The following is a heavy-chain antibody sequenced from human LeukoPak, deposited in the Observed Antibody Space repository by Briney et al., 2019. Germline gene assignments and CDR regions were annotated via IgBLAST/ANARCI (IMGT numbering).Heavy chain of an antibody. CDR1: GFTFSSYG. J-gene: IGHJ4*02. Sequence: GRSLRLSCAASGFTFSSYGMHWVRQAPGKGLEWVAVIWYDGSNKYYADSVKGRFTISRDNSMNTLYLQMNSLRAEDTAVYYCARDPRGYCSGGSCYSGYFDYWGQGTLVTVSS. CDR2: IWYDGSNK. CDR3: ARDPRGYCSGGSCYSGYFDY. V-gene: IGHV3-33*01. D-gene: IGHD2-15*01.